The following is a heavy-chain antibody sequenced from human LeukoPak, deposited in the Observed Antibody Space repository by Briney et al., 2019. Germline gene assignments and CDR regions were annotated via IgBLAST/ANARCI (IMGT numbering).Heavy chain of an antibody. V-gene: IGHV4-61*02. J-gene: IGHJ1*01. Sequence: SETLSLTCTVSGGSISSGSYYWSWIRQPAGKGLEWIGRIYTSGSTNYNPSLKSRATISVDTSKNQFSLKLSSVTAADTAVYYCARTVPEYFQHWGQGTLVTVSS. CDR3: ARTVPEYFQH. D-gene: IGHD4-17*01. CDR1: GGSISSGSYY. CDR2: IYTSGST.